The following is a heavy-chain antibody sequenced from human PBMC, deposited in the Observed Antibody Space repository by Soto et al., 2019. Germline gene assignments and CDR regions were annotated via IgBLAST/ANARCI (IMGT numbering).Heavy chain of an antibody. J-gene: IGHJ4*02. CDR1: GYTFTIYA. CDR2: INAGGGDT. CDR3: AIGRVVRGVTTSVAHDF. D-gene: IGHD3-10*01. Sequence: ASVKGSCKSAGYTFTIYAMDWVRQAPGQRLEWMGWINAGGGDTKYSQKFQGRVTISRDTSASTVYMELSSLTPEDTAVYYCAIGRVVRGVTTSVAHDFWGQGTLVTVSS. V-gene: IGHV1-3*01.